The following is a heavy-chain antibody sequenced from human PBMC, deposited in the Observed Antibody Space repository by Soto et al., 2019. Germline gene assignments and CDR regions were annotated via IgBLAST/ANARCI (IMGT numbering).Heavy chain of an antibody. CDR2: IYYSGST. CDR1: GGSISSRTYY. J-gene: IGHJ5*02. Sequence: PSETLSLTCTVSGGSISSRTYYWGWIRQPPWKGLEWIGTIYYSGSTNYNPSLKSRVTISVDTSKNQFSLKLSSVTAADTAVYYCARGGYDILTGYYDWFDPWGQGTLVTVSS. CDR3: ARGGYDILTGYYDWFDP. V-gene: IGHV4-39*07. D-gene: IGHD3-9*01.